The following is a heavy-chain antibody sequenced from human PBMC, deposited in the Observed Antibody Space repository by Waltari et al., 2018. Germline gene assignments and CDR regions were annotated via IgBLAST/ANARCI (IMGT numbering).Heavy chain of an antibody. CDR1: GGSISNNY. V-gene: IGHV4-59*01. CDR3: ARSNKDVWSTYYFDI. J-gene: IGHJ4*02. CDR2: IYYTGNT. Sequence: QVHLQESGPGLVKPSETLSLTCTVSGGSISNNYWSWLRLTPGKGLEWIGLIYYTGNTYYNPSLKSRLSISLCTSGNQFSLELMSDTAADTAVYYCARSNKDVWSTYYFDIWGQGTLVTVSS. D-gene: IGHD3-3*01.